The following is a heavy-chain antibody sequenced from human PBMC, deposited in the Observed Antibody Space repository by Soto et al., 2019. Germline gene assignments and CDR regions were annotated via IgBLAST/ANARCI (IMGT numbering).Heavy chain of an antibody. Sequence: GSLRLSCAASGFTFSTYAMSWVRQAPGKGLEWVSATSGSADRTFYADSVKGRFTISRDNSKNTLYLQMNSLRAEDTAIYYWGGDTGSYYPYWGQGTLVPVSP. J-gene: IGHJ4*02. CDR3: GGDTGSYYPY. CDR1: GFTFSTYA. CDR2: TSGSADRT. D-gene: IGHD1-26*01. V-gene: IGHV3-23*01.